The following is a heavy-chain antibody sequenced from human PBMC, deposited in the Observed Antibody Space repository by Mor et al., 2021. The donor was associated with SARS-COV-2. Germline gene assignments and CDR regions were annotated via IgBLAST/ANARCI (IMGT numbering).Heavy chain of an antibody. V-gene: IGHV1-2*02. D-gene: IGHD2-15*01. CDR2: PNNGGT. Sequence: PNNGGTNYAQNLQGRVTMTRDTSISTVYMEMSSLRSDDTAVFYCVRDGSCGAGSCFDPWGQGTLVTVSS. J-gene: IGHJ5*02. CDR3: VRDGSCGAGSCFDP.